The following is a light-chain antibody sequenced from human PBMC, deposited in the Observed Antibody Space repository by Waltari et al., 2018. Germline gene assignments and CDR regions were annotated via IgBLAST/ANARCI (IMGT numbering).Light chain of an antibody. CDR1: QSVSRSR. V-gene: IGKV3-20*01. CDR3: QQFGSSVMYT. J-gene: IGKJ2*01. CDR2: GAS. Sequence: EGVLTQSPGTLSLSPGERATLSCRASQSVSRSRIAWYLHRPGQAPRLLIYGASGRATGIPDRFSGSGSGTDFSLTISRVEPEDFAVYYCQQFGSSVMYTFGQGTKLEIK.